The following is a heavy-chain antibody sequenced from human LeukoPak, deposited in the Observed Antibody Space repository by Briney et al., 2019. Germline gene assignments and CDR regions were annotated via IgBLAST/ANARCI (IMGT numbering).Heavy chain of an antibody. CDR3: ARHHYGGSY. CDR2: IYYSGST. D-gene: IGHD3-16*01. Sequence: SETLSLTCTVSGGSISSSSYYWGWIRQPPGKGLEWIGRIYYSGSTYYNPSLKSRVTISVDTSKNQFSLKLSSVPAADTAAYYCARHHYGGSYWGQGTLVTVSS. V-gene: IGHV4-39*01. J-gene: IGHJ4*02. CDR1: GGSISSSSYY.